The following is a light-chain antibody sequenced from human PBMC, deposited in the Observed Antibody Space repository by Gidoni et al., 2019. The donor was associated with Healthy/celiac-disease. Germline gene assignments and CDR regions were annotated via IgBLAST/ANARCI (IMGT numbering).Light chain of an antibody. Sequence: EIVLTQSPATLSLSPGESATLPCRASQSVSSYLAWYQQKPGQAPRLLVYDASNRATGIPARFSGSGSGTDFTLTISSLEPEDFAVYYCQQRSNWPTFXGXTKVEIK. CDR1: QSVSSY. CDR2: DAS. J-gene: IGKJ4*01. V-gene: IGKV3-11*01. CDR3: QQRSNWPT.